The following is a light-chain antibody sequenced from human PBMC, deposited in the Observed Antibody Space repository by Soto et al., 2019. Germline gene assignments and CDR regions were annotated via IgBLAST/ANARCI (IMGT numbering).Light chain of an antibody. CDR3: QQYNSYPYT. CDR2: GAS. J-gene: IGKJ2*01. CDR1: QSVGMW. Sequence: DIELTQSHSTLSASVGDRVSITCRASQSVGMWLAWYQQKRGTAPKLLIFGASTLETDVPSRFSGGGSGAELTLTITTLQPDDFATYFCQQYNSYPYTFGQGTLLEIK. V-gene: IGKV1-5*03.